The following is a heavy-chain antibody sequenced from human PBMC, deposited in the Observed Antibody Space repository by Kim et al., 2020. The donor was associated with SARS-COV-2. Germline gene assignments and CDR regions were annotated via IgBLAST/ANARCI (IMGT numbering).Heavy chain of an antibody. CDR2: ISGNGGTT. V-gene: IGHV3-23*01. CDR3: AKVGSKMATGGVDG. D-gene: IGHD2-8*02. J-gene: IGHJ6*01. CDR1: GLTFTNYG. Sequence: GGSLRLSCAASGLTFTNYGMSWVRQAPGKGLEWVSGISGNGGTTEYADSVKGRFTLSRYNSKNMVYLQMNSLRAEDTAVYYCAKVGSKMATGGVDGWG.